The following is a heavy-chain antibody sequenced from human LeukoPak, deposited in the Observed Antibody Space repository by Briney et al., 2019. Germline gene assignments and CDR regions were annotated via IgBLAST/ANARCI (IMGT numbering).Heavy chain of an antibody. Sequence: ASVKVSCKASGYTFTTYGISWVRQAPGLGLEWMGWISGYDGNTKYAQKLQGRVTMTTDTSTSTAYMELRSLRSDDTAVYYCARDCSTSCYWFDPWGQGTLVTVAS. CDR1: GYTFTTYG. CDR2: ISGYDGNT. CDR3: ARDCSTSCYWFDP. J-gene: IGHJ5*02. D-gene: IGHD2-2*01. V-gene: IGHV1-18*01.